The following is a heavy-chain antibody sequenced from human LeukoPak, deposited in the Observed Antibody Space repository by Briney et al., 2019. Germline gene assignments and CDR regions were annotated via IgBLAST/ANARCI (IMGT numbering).Heavy chain of an antibody. V-gene: IGHV4-4*02. CDR3: ARDISAALSEGY. CDR1: GGSISSSNW. D-gene: IGHD6-13*01. Sequence: TSETLSLTCAVSGGSISSSNWWSWVRQPPGKGLEWIGEIYHSGSTNYNPSLKSRVTISVDRSNNQFSLKLSSVTAADTAVYYCARDISAALSEGYWGQGTLVTVAS. J-gene: IGHJ4*02. CDR2: IYHSGST.